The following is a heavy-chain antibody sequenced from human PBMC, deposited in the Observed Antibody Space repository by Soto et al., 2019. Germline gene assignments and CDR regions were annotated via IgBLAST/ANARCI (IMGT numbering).Heavy chain of an antibody. D-gene: IGHD3-10*02. J-gene: IGHJ4*02. CDR1: GSSVYDFY. V-gene: IGHV4-59*02. CDR3: ARGHGIYVRFDS. CDR2: IYNNGRT. Sequence: SETLSLTCSVSGSSVYDFYWNWLRQTPGKGLEWIGNIYNNGRTNYNPSLKNRVTISIDTSKNQFSLHLSSVTTADTAMYFCARGHGIYVRFDSWGQGTLVT.